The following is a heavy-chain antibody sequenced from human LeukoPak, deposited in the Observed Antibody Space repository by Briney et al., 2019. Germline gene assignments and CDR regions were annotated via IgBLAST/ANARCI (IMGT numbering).Heavy chain of an antibody. Sequence: SETLSLTCAVYGGSFSGYYWSWIRQPPGKGLEWIGEINHSRSTNYNPSLKSRVTISVDTSKNQFSLKLSSVTAADTAVYYCASGGLHYDFWSGYYTHYYYYYGMDVWGQGTTVTVSS. CDR1: GGSFSGYY. J-gene: IGHJ6*02. CDR2: INHSRST. CDR3: ASGGLHYDFWSGYYTHYYYYYGMDV. D-gene: IGHD3-3*01. V-gene: IGHV4-34*01.